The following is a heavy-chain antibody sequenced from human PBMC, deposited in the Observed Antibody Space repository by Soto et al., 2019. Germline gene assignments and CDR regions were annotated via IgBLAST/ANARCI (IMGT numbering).Heavy chain of an antibody. CDR3: ASLDYSSSRY. CDR2: ISANGGGT. V-gene: IGHV3-23*01. J-gene: IGHJ4*02. Sequence: TGGSLRLSCAASGFTFSSYAMSWVRQAPGKGLEWVSAISANGGGTYYADSVKGRFAISRDNSKNMLYLQMNSVRAEDTAVYYCASLDYSSSRYWGRGTLVTVSS. CDR1: GFTFSSYA. D-gene: IGHD6-13*01.